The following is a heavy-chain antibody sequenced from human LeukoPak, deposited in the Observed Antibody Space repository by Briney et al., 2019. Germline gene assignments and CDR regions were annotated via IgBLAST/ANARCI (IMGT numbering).Heavy chain of an antibody. CDR3: ARVAAVYPPYYFDY. Sequence: SETLSLTCIVSGGSISSYYWSWIRQPPGKGLEWIGYIYYSGSTNYNPSLKSRVTISVDTSKNQFSLKLSSVTAADTAVYYCARVAAVYPPYYFDYWGQGTLVTVSS. V-gene: IGHV4-59*01. D-gene: IGHD1-14*01. J-gene: IGHJ4*02. CDR1: GGSISSYY. CDR2: IYYSGST.